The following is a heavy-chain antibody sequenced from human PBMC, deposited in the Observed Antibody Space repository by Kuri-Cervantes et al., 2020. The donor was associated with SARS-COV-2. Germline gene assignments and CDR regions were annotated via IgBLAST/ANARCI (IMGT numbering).Heavy chain of an antibody. V-gene: IGHV1-18*04. D-gene: IGHD6-19*01. CDR3: ARVAVAALDY. CDR2: ISAHNGNT. CDR1: GYTFTSYY. J-gene: IGHJ4*02. Sequence: ASVKVSCKASGYTFTSYYMHWVRQAPGQGLEWMGWISAHNGNTNYAQKLQGRVTMTTDTSTSTAYMELRSLRSDDTAVYYCARVAVAALDYWGQGTLVTVSS.